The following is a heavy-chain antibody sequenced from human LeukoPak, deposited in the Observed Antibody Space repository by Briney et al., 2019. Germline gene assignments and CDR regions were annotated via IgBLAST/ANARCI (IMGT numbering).Heavy chain of an antibody. V-gene: IGHV4-59*01. J-gene: IGHJ4*02. CDR2: IYYSGST. D-gene: IGHD1-26*01. Sequence: SETLCLTCTVSGGSISSYYWSWIRQPPGKGLEWIGYIYYSGSTNYNPSLKSRVTISVDTSKNQFSLKLSSVTAADTAVYYCARDVGATPGYFDYWGQGTLVTVSS. CDR3: ARDVGATPGYFDY. CDR1: GGSISSYY.